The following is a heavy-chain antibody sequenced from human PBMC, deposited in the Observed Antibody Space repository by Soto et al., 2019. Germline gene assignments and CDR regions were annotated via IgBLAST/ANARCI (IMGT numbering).Heavy chain of an antibody. V-gene: IGHV1-69*01. CDR3: ARTGDIVVVPAAQSRVWFDP. D-gene: IGHD2-2*01. J-gene: IGHJ5*02. CDR2: IIPIFGTA. CDR1: GGTFSSYA. Sequence: QVQLVQSGAEVKKPGSSVKVSCKASGGTFSSYAISWVRQAPGQGLEWMGGIIPIFGTANYAQKFQGRVTSTADESTSTAYMELSSLRSEDTAVYYCARTGDIVVVPAAQSRVWFDPWGQGTLVTVSS.